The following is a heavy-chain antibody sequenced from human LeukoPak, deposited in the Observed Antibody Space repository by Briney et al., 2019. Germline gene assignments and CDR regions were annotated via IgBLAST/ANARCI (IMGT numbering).Heavy chain of an antibody. D-gene: IGHD6-13*01. CDR2: IYHSGST. V-gene: IGHV4-30-2*01. CDR1: GRSISSGGYS. J-gene: IGHJ4*02. CDR3: ARTYSSSWYTYFDY. Sequence: SETLSLTCAVSGRSISSGGYSWSWIRQPPGMGLEWIGYIYHSGSTYYNPSLKSRVTISVDRSKNQFSLKLSSVTAADMAVYYCARTYSSSWYTYFDYWGQGTLVTVSS.